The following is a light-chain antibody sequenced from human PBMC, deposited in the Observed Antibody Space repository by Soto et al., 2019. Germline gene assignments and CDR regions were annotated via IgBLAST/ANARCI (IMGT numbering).Light chain of an antibody. V-gene: IGLV2-14*01. CDR1: SSDVGGYNY. Sequence: QSVLTQPASVSGSPGQSITISCTGTSSDVGGYNYVSWYQQHPGKAPKLMIYDVSNRPSGVSTRFSGSKSGNTASLTISGLQAEDEADYYCSSYTSSILLVFGGGTKLTVL. CDR3: SSYTSSILLV. J-gene: IGLJ3*02. CDR2: DVS.